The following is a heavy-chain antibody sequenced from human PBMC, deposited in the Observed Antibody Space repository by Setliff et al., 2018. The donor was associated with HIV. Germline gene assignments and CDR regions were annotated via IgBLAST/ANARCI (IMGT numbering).Heavy chain of an antibody. J-gene: IGHJ4*02. CDR2: VFYGGGTTH. CDR1: GVSVIGYY. Sequence: SETLSLTCSVSGVSVIGYYWTWMRQPPGKGLEWIANVFYGGGTTHNYNPSLKSRATISIDASKNLLSLSLSSVAAADTAVYYCARESACSSTSCPKVLDYWGQGTLVTVSS. D-gene: IGHD2-2*01. V-gene: IGHV4-59*02. CDR3: ARESACSSTSCPKVLDY.